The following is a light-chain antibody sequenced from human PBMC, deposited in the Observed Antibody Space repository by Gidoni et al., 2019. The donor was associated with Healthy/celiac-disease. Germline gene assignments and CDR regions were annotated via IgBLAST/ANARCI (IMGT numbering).Light chain of an antibody. CDR2: GAS. Sequence: EIVLTQSPGTLSLSPGERATLSCRASQSVSSSYLAWYQQKPGQAPRLLIYGASSRATGIPDRFIGSGSGTDFTLTISRLEPEDFAVYYYQQYGSSPWTFGQWTKVEIK. CDR3: QQYGSSPWT. CDR1: QSVSSSY. J-gene: IGKJ1*01. V-gene: IGKV3-20*01.